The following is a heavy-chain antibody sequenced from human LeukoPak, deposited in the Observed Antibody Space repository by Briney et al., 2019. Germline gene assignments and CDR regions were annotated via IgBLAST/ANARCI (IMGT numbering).Heavy chain of an antibody. Sequence: SETLSLTCTVPGGSISSYYWSWIRQPPGKGLEWSGYIYTGGNTKYNPSLKSRVSIAVDTSKHRFCLKLSSVTAADTAVYYRARQMDALYNWNQGSFDPWGQGTLVTVSS. CDR1: GGSISSYY. CDR2: IYTGGNT. V-gene: IGHV4-4*09. CDR3: ARQMDALYNWNQGSFDP. D-gene: IGHD1-20*01. J-gene: IGHJ5*02.